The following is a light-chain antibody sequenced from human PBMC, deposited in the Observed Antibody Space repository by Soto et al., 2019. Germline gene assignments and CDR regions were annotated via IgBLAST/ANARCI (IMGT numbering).Light chain of an antibody. V-gene: IGKV1-5*01. CDR1: QSISSW. CDR2: DAS. J-gene: IGKJ5*01. CDR3: QHYNTYST. Sequence: DIQMTQSPSTLSASVGDRVTITCRASQSISSWLAWYQQKPGKAPNLLIYDASSLESGVPSRFSGSGSGTEFTLTIRSLKPDDFATYYCQHYNTYSTFGQGTRLEIK.